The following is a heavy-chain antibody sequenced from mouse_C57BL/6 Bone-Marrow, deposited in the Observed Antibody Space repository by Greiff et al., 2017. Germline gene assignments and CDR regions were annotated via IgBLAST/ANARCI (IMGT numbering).Heavy chain of an antibody. J-gene: IGHJ2*01. V-gene: IGHV3-6*01. CDR2: ISYDGSN. Sequence: EVQLQESGPGLVKPSQSLSLTCSVTGYSITSGYYWNWIRQFPGNKLEWMGYISYDGSNNYNPSLKNRISITRDTSKNQFFLKLNSVTTEDTATYYCAREGITTGLDYWGQGTTLTVSS. CDR1: GYSITSGYY. CDR3: AREGITTGLDY. D-gene: IGHD1-1*01.